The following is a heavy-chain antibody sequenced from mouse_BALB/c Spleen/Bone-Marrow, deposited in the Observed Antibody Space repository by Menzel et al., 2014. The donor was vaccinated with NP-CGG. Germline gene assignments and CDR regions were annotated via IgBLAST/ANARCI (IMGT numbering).Heavy chain of an antibody. CDR1: GYAFTNYL. V-gene: IGHV1-54*03. J-gene: IGHJ4*01. D-gene: IGHD2-3*01. Sequence: QVQLQQSGAELVRPGTSVKVSCKASGYAFTNYLIEWVKQRPGQGLEWIGVNNPGSGGANYNEKFKGKATLTADKSSSTVYMQLSSLTSDDSAVYFCARSIYDGYSEAMDYWGQGTSVTVSS. CDR2: NNPGSGGA. CDR3: ARSIYDGYSEAMDY.